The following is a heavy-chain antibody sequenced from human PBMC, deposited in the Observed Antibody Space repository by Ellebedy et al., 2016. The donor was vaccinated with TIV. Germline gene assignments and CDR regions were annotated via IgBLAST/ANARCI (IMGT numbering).Heavy chain of an antibody. J-gene: IGHJ4*02. D-gene: IGHD6-13*01. Sequence: MPSETLSLTCTVSGDSMSSRNLYWGWVRQAPGEGLQWIGSIYSTWNKYYNPSLESRVSMSIDTSKNQFSLKLTSVTAADTAVYYCAAGRSISWYFFWGQGTLVTVSS. CDR1: GDSMSSRNLY. V-gene: IGHV4-39*07. CDR2: IYSTWNK. CDR3: AAGRSISWYFF.